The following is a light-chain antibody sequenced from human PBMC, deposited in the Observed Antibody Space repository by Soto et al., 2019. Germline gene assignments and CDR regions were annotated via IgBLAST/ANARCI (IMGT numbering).Light chain of an antibody. J-gene: IGKJ3*01. V-gene: IGKV1-9*01. CDR1: QGISSD. CDR2: AAS. CDR3: QQLNSYPRT. Sequence: IQLTQSPSSLSASVGDRVTITCRASQGISSDLAWYQQKPGKAPKLLIYAASTLQSGVPSRFSGSGAGTDFTLTINSLQAEDFATYYCQQLNSYPRTFGPGTKVDVK.